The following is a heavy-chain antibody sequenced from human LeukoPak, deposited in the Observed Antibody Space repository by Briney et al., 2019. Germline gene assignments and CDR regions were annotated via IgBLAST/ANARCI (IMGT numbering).Heavy chain of an antibody. CDR1: GFTFSNYW. CDR2: IKSDGST. CDR3: ARAPSEIGGYYPEYFRH. J-gene: IGHJ1*01. V-gene: IGHV3-74*01. D-gene: IGHD3-22*01. Sequence: PGGSLRLSCGASGFTFSNYWMHWVRQAPGKGLVWVSRIKSDGSTNYADSVKGRFTISRDNAKNTVSLQMNSLRAEDTGVYYCARAPSEIGGYYPEYFRHWGQGTLVTVSS.